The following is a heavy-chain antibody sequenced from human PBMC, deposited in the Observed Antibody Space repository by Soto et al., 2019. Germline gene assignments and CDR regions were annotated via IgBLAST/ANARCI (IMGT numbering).Heavy chain of an antibody. CDR3: ARGARGIAALSSRFDP. CDR1: GGTFSSYA. V-gene: IGHV1-69*13. CDR2: IIPIFGTA. J-gene: IGHJ5*02. D-gene: IGHD6-13*01. Sequence: SVKVSCKASGGTFSSYAISWVRQAPGQGLEWMGGIIPIFGTANYAQKFQGRVTITADESTSTAYMELSSLRSEDTAVYYCARGARGIAALSSRFDPWGQGTLVTVSS.